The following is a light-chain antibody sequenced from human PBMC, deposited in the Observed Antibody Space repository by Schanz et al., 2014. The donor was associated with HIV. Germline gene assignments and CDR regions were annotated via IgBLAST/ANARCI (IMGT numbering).Light chain of an antibody. J-gene: IGKJ1*01. CDR2: RVS. CDR3: QQYDSVSWT. CDR1: QSVSSM. Sequence: EIVMTQSPATLSVSPGDTVTLSCRASQSVSSMLDWFQQKPGQAPRLLIYRVSTRATGMPARFSASGSGTEFTLTISSLQPDDFATYYCQQYDSVSWTFGQGTTVEAK. V-gene: IGKV3-15*01.